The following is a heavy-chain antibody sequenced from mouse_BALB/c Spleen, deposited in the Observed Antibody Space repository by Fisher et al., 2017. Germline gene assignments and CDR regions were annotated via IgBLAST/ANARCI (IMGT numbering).Heavy chain of an antibody. D-gene: IGHD1-1*01. CDR3: KRDLRYYAMDY. V-gene: IGHV1S53*01. J-gene: IGHJ4*01. Sequence: KFKGKATMTADTSSSTAYMQLNSLTSEDSAVYFCKRDLRYYAMDYWGQGTSVTVSS.